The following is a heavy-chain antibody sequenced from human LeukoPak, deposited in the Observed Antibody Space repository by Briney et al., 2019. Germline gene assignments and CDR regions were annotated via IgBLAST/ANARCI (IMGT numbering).Heavy chain of an antibody. CDR3: ARVSYYYDSSGSLSYYYYGMDV. CDR2: IYPGDSDT. D-gene: IGHD3-22*01. Sequence: GESLKISCKGSGYSFTSYWIGWVRQMPGKGLEWMGIIYPGDSDTRYSPSFQGQVTISADKSISTAYLQWSSLKASDTAMYYCARVSYYYDSSGSLSYYYYGMDVWGQGTTVTVSS. J-gene: IGHJ6*02. CDR1: GYSFTSYW. V-gene: IGHV5-51*01.